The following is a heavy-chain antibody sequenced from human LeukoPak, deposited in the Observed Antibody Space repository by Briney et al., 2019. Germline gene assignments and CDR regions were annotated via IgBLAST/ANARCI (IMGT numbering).Heavy chain of an antibody. D-gene: IGHD3-22*01. CDR2: IWYDGSYK. CDR3: VKGSEAYCDSKSDY. Sequence: PGGSLKLSCAASGFTSSSYGMHWLRQAPGKGLDRVAVIWYDGSYKYYADSVKGRFTISRENCNNTLYLQMNSLRAEDTAVYYCVKGSEAYCDSKSDYWGQGTLVTVSS. V-gene: IGHV3-33*06. J-gene: IGHJ4*02. CDR1: GFTSSSYG.